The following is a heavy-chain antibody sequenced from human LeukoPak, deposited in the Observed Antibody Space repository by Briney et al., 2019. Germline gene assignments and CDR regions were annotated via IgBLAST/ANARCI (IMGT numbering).Heavy chain of an antibody. CDR2: IYYSGST. CDR1: GGSISSYY. J-gene: IGHJ5*02. V-gene: IGHV4-59*01. D-gene: IGHD6-13*01. Sequence: PSETLSLTCTVSGGSISSYYWSWIRQPPGKGLEWIGYIYYSGSTHYNPSLKSRVTISVDTSKNQFSLKLSSVTAADTAVYYCARDLRIAAAGMGNWFDPWGQGTLVTVSS. CDR3: ARDLRIAAAGMGNWFDP.